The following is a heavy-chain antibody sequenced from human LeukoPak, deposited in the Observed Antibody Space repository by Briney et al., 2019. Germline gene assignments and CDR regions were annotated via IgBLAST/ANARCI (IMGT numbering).Heavy chain of an antibody. D-gene: IGHD2-21*01. CDR3: ARKKFCGGGTCDNFHYDGLDV. Sequence: GASVKVSCKASGYTLTSYGISWVRQAPGQGLERMGWISAYNGNTSYAQKLQGRVTITTDTSTSTAYMELRSLRPDDPAVYYCARKKFCGGGTCDNFHYDGLDVWGQGTTVTVSS. J-gene: IGHJ6*02. V-gene: IGHV1-18*01. CDR2: ISAYNGNT. CDR1: GYTLTSYG.